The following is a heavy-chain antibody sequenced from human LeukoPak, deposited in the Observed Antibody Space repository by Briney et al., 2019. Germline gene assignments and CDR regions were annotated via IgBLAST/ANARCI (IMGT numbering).Heavy chain of an antibody. CDR1: GFTFSTST. J-gene: IGHJ5*02. D-gene: IGHD6-19*01. V-gene: IGHV3-21*01. Sequence: GGSLRLSCAASGFTFSTSTMNCVRHAPGKGLEWVSSISSSNDYIYYADSVKGRFTISRDNAKNSLYLQMNSLRAEDTAVYYCVRIPNSAGFPNWFDPWGQGTLVTVSS. CDR2: ISSSNDYI. CDR3: VRIPNSAGFPNWFDP.